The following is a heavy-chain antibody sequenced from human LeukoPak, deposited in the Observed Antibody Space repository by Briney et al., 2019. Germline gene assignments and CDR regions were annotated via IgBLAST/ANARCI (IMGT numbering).Heavy chain of an antibody. V-gene: IGHV3-48*01. Sequence: TGGSLRLSCAASGFTFSSYSMNWVRQAPGKGLEWVSYISSSSSTIYYADSVKGRFTISRDSAKNSLYLQMNSLRAEDAAVYYCARGYKAGDFDYWGQGTLVTVSS. J-gene: IGHJ4*02. CDR2: ISSSSSTI. CDR1: GFTFSSYS. CDR3: ARGYKAGDFDY. D-gene: IGHD5-12*01.